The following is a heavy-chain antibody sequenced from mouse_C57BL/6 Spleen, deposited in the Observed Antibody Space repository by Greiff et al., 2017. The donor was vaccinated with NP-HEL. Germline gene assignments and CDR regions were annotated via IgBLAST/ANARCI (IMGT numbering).Heavy chain of an antibody. J-gene: IGHJ2*01. V-gene: IGHV1-26*01. CDR3: ARSRLGLLYYFDY. CDR2: INPNNGGT. Sequence: VQLQQSGPELVKPGASVKISCKASGYTFTDYYMNWVKQSHGKSLEWIGDINPNNGGTSYNQKFKGKATLTVDKSSSTAYMELRSLTSEDSAVYYCARSRLGLLYYFDYWGQGTTLTVSS. CDR1: GYTFTDYY. D-gene: IGHD4-1*01.